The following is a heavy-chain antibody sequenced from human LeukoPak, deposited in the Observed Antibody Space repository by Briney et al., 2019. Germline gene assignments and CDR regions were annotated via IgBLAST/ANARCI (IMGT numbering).Heavy chain of an antibody. V-gene: IGHV3-48*04. Sequence: PGGSLRLSCAASGFIFRSYSMKWVRQAPGKGLEWVSYISSSSSTIYYADSVKGRFTISRDNAKNTLYLQMNSLSVEDTAVYYCAREATWGQWYFDHWGQGTPVTVSS. J-gene: IGHJ4*02. CDR1: GFIFRSYS. D-gene: IGHD6-19*01. CDR2: ISSSSSTI. CDR3: AREATWGQWYFDH.